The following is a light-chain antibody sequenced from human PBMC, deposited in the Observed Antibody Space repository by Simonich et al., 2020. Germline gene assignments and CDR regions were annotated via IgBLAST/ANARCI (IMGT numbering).Light chain of an antibody. J-gene: IGLJ2*01. CDR2: EVS. V-gene: IGLV2-8*01. CDR1: SRDVGGYNY. Sequence: QSALTQPPSASGSPGQSVTISCTGTSRDVGGYNYVSWYQQHPGKAPKLMIYEVSKRPSGAPDRFSGSKSGNTASLTVSGLQAEDEADYYCSSYTSSSTLVFGGGTKLTVL. CDR3: SSYTSSSTLV.